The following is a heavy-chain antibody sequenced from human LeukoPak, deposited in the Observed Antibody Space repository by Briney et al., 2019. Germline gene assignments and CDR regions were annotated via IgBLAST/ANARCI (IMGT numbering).Heavy chain of an antibody. CDR3: ARDPAMIAGYFDY. J-gene: IGHJ4*02. Sequence: GGSLRLSCAAAGFTFSSYAMHWVRQAPGKGLEWVAVISYDGSNKYYADSVKGRFTISRDNSKNTLYLQMNSLRAEDTAVYYCARDPAMIAGYFDYWGQGTLVTVSS. CDR2: ISYDGSNK. D-gene: IGHD3-22*01. CDR1: GFTFSSYA. V-gene: IGHV3-30*04.